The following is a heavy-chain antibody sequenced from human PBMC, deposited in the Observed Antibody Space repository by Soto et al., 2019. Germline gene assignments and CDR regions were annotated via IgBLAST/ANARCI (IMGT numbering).Heavy chain of an antibody. CDR2: ISGSGGST. Sequence: PGGSLRLSCAASGFTFSSYAMSWVRQAPGKGLEWVSAISGSGGSTYYADSVKGRFTISRDNSKNTLYLQMNSLRAEDTAVYYCAKVITMIVVVNPFDYWGQGTLVTVSS. V-gene: IGHV3-23*01. J-gene: IGHJ4*02. D-gene: IGHD3-22*01. CDR1: GFTFSSYA. CDR3: AKVITMIVVVNPFDY.